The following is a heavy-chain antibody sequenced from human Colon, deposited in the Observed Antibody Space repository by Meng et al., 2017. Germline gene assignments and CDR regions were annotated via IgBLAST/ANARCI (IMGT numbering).Heavy chain of an antibody. D-gene: IGHD6-19*01. CDR2: SHGNTA. CDR1: GFTFSDSY. Sequence: GESLKVSCAASGFTFSDSYMNWIRQAPGKGLEWVSYSHGNTAYYADSVKGRFTISRDNAKNSLYLQMNSLRAGDTAVYYCARGWLANWGQGTLVTVSS. J-gene: IGHJ4*02. V-gene: IGHV3-11*01. CDR3: ARGWLAN.